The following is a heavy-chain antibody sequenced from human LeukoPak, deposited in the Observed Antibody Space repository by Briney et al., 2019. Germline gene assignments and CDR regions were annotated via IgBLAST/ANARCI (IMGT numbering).Heavy chain of an antibody. CDR3: ARDLGDSSGYYSPFYYYYGMDV. Sequence: ASVKVSCKASGYTFTSYGISWVRQAPGQGLEWMGWISTYNDNTNYAEELQGRVTMTTDTSTNTVYMELRSLRSDDTAVYYCARDLGDSSGYYSPFYYYYGMDVWGQGTTVTVSS. CDR2: ISTYNDNT. V-gene: IGHV1-18*01. J-gene: IGHJ6*02. CDR1: GYTFTSYG. D-gene: IGHD3-22*01.